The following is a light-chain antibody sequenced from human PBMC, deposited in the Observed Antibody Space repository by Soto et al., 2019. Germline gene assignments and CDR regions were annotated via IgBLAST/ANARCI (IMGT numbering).Light chain of an antibody. J-gene: IGLJ1*01. V-gene: IGLV2-14*01. CDR2: EVS. CDR1: SSDVGGYKY. CDR3: NSYTSTSTGV. Sequence: QSALTQPASVSGSPGQSITISCAGTSSDVGGYKYVSWYQQHPGKAPKLMIYEVSNRPSGVSNRFSGSKSGNTASLTISGLQADDEADYYCNSYTSTSTGVFGTGTKLTVL.